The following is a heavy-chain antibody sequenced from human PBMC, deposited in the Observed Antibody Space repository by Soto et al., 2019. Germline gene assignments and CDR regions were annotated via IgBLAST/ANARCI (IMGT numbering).Heavy chain of an antibody. CDR3: TRGFDY. CDR1: GLTLSGYW. V-gene: IGHV3-74*01. J-gene: IGHJ4*02. Sequence: EVRLVESGGGLVQPGGSLRLSCAASGLTLSGYWMHWVRLAPGKGLVWVSRIKTDGSSTSYADSVKGRFTISRDNAKNTLYLQMNSLSAQDTAVYYCTRGFDYWGQGTLVTVSS. CDR2: IKTDGSST.